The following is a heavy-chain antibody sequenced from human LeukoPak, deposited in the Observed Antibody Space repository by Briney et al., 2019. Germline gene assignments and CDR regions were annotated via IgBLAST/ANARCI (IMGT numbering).Heavy chain of an antibody. CDR3: TTTNVGNSPRDY. CDR1: GYTYDYKY. J-gene: IGHJ4*02. D-gene: IGHD3-3*01. Sequence: VKISCKASGYTYDYKYMHWVQQSPGKGPEWMGFVDPKDGETVYAEKFQDRVTLSADTSIDTAYMELSSLTSEDTAMYYCTTTNVGNSPRDYGGQGTLVTVSS. CDR2: VDPKDGET. V-gene: IGHV1-69-2*01.